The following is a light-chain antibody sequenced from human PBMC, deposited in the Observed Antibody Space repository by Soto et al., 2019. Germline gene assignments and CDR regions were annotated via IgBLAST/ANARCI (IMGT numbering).Light chain of an antibody. Sequence: QSPATVCVSRGERVTLSWGARQSVSSYLAWYQQKPGQAPRLLIYDASNRATGIQARFSFSGYGTDLTLPISTPXLQDLAVYYRQQRSHWLPLTFVGATKGDIK. CDR2: DAS. CDR3: QQRSHWLPLT. V-gene: IGKV3-11*01. J-gene: IGKJ4*01. CDR1: QSVSSY.